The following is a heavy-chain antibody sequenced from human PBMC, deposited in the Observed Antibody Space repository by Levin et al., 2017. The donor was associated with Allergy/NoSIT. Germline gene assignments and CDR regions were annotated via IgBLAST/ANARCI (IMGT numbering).Heavy chain of an antibody. V-gene: IGHV4-34*01. J-gene: IGHJ4*02. D-gene: IGHD1-26*01. CDR3: ARGRSGSYHY. Sequence: PSETLSLTCAVYGGSFSGYYWSWIRQPPGKGLEWIGEINHSGSTNYNPSLKSRVTISVDTSKNQFSLKLSSVTAADTAVYYCARGRSGSYHYWGQGTLVTVSS. CDR1: GGSFSGYY. CDR2: INHSGST.